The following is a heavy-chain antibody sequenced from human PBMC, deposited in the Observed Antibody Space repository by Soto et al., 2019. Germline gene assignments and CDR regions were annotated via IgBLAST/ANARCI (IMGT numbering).Heavy chain of an antibody. J-gene: IGHJ6*02. D-gene: IGHD1-26*01. CDR3: AKDHWGIVGATIHYYYGMDV. Sequence: GSLRRSCSARGLPFSRYGMHSVRQDPGKGPEGVAVISYDGSNKYYADSVKGRFTISRDNSKNTLYLQMNSLRAEDTAVYYCAKDHWGIVGATIHYYYGMDVWGQGTTVTVSS. CDR1: GLPFSRYG. CDR2: ISYDGSNK. V-gene: IGHV3-30*18.